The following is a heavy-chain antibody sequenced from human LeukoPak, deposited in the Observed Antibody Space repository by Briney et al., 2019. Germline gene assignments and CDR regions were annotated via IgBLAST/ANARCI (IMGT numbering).Heavy chain of an antibody. CDR2: ISYDGSNK. J-gene: IGHJ4*02. CDR3: ARDRAGYSSSWYFSFDY. D-gene: IGHD6-13*01. CDR1: GFTFSSYA. V-gene: IGHV3-30*04. Sequence: GGSLRLSCAASGFTFSSYAMHWVRQAPGKGLEWVAVISYDGSNKYYADSVKGRFTISRDNSKNTLYLQMNSLRAEDTAVYYCARDRAGYSSSWYFSFDYWDQGTLVTVSS.